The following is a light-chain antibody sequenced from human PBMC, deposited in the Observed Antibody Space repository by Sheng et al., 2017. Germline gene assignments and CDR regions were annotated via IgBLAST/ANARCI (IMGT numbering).Light chain of an antibody. J-gene: IGLJ2*01. CDR3: GTWDSRLSGGRV. Sequence: QSVLTQPPSVSAAPGQKVTISCSGSTSNIGNNYVSWYQHLPGTPPKLLIYDNNKRPSGIPDRFSGSKSGTSVILGITGLQTGDEADYYCGTWDSRLSGGRVLGGGTKLTVL. CDR2: DNN. CDR1: TSNIGNNY. V-gene: IGLV1-51*01.